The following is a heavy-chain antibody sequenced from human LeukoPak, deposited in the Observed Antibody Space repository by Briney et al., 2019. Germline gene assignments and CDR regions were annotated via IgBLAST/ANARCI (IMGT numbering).Heavy chain of an antibody. CDR1: GFTFSSYW. V-gene: IGHV3-7*03. CDR2: INHNGNVN. D-gene: IGHD3-16*01. CDR3: ARGGGLDV. J-gene: IGHJ6*02. Sequence: GGSLRLSCAASGFTFSSYWMNWARQAPGKGLEWVASINHNGNVNYYVDSVKGRSTISRDNAKNSLYLQMSNLRAEDTAVYFCARGGGLDVWGQGATVTVSS.